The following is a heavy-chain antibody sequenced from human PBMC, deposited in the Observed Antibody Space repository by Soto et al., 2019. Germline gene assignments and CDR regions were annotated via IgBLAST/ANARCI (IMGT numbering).Heavy chain of an antibody. V-gene: IGHV3-7*01. D-gene: IGHD3-3*01. Sequence: PGGSLRLSCAASGFTFSSYWMSWVRQAPGKGLEWVANIKQDGSEKYYVDSVKGRFTISRDNAKNSLYLQMNSLRAEDTAVYYCARESWAVFGVVVLYYFDYWGQGTLVTVSS. J-gene: IGHJ4*02. CDR2: IKQDGSEK. CDR1: GFTFSSYW. CDR3: ARESWAVFGVVVLYYFDY.